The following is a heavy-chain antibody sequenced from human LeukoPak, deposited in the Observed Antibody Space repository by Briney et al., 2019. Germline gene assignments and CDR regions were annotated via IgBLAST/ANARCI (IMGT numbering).Heavy chain of an antibody. D-gene: IGHD3-3*01. J-gene: IGHJ5*02. CDR3: AKESDFWSGSPNWFDP. CDR2: ISGSGGST. Sequence: PGGSLRLSCAASGFTFNNYAMSWVRQAPGKGLEWVSAISGSGGSTYYADSAKGRFTISRDNSKNTLYLQMNSLRAEDTAVYYCAKESDFWSGSPNWFDPWGQGTLVTVSS. V-gene: IGHV3-23*01. CDR1: GFTFNNYA.